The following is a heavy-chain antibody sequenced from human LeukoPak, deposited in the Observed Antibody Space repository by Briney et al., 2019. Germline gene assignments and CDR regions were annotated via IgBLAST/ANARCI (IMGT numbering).Heavy chain of an antibody. CDR1: GFTFSSYW. Sequence: GGSLRLSCAASGFTFSSYWMSWVRQAPGKGLEWVANIKQDGSEKYYVDSVKGRFTISRDNAKNSLYLQMNSLRAKDTAVYYCARLQYSFLYGSGSYGVDYWGQGTLVTVSS. D-gene: IGHD3-10*01. CDR3: ARLQYSFLYGSGSYGVDY. J-gene: IGHJ4*02. V-gene: IGHV3-7*01. CDR2: IKQDGSEK.